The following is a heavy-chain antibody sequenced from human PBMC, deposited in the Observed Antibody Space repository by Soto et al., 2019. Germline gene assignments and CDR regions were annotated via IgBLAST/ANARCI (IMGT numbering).Heavy chain of an antibody. CDR1: GFTFSDYY. J-gene: IGHJ4*02. CDR2: ISSSSSYT. CDR3: ARGCVAVAACDY. D-gene: IGHD6-19*01. V-gene: IGHV3-11*05. Sequence: QVQLVESGGGLVKPGGSLRLSCAASGFTFSDYYMSWIRQAPGKGLEWVSYISSSSSYTNYADSVKGRFTISRGNAKNSLYLEMNSLRAEDAAVYYCARGCVAVAACDYWGQGTLVTVSS.